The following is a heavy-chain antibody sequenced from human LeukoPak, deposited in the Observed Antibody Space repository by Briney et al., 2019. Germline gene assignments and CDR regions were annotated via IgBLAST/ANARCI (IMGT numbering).Heavy chain of an antibody. D-gene: IGHD6-13*01. Sequence: EASVKVSCKASGGTFSSYAISCVRQAPGQGLEWMGGIIPIFGTANYAQKFQGRVTITADVSTSTAYMDLSSLRSEDTAVYFCSRCPLGADGDYYYYGMDVWGQGTTVTVSS. J-gene: IGHJ6*02. CDR3: SRCPLGADGDYYYYGMDV. CDR1: GGTFSSYA. CDR2: IIPIFGTA. V-gene: IGHV1-69*13.